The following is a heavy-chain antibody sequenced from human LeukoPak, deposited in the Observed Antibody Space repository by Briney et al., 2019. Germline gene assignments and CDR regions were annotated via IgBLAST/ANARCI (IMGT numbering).Heavy chain of an antibody. D-gene: IGHD6-13*01. CDR2: IYYSGST. V-gene: IGHV4-59*02. CDR1: GGSVSSYY. Sequence: SETLSLTCTVSGGSVSSYYWSWIRQPPGKGLEWIGYIYYSGSTNYNPSLKSRVTISVDTSKNQFSLKLSSVTAADTAVYYCASGIAAAGTPFDYWGQGTLVTVSS. J-gene: IGHJ4*02. CDR3: ASGIAAAGTPFDY.